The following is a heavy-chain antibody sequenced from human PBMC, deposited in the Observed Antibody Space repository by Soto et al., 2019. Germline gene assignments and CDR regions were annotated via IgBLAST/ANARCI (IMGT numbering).Heavy chain of an antibody. CDR2: INPADSDI. Sequence: PGESLKISCEASGYSFTSNWIGWVRQMPGKGLEWMGIINPADSDIKYSPSFQGQVTISADKSISTVYLQWSSLQASDTAMLYCARHSREEKGSTIRRLDCWGQGTLVTVSS. V-gene: IGHV5-51*01. CDR1: GYSFTSNW. D-gene: IGHD2-2*01. CDR3: ARHSREEKGSTIRRLDC. J-gene: IGHJ4*02.